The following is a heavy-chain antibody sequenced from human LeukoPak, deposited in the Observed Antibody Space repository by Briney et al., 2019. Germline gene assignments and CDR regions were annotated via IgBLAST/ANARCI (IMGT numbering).Heavy chain of an antibody. CDR2: ISSSGSTI. D-gene: IGHD3-9*01. V-gene: IGHV3-48*03. CDR1: GFTFSSYE. J-gene: IGHJ4*02. CDR3: ARVLTGYYFD. Sequence: PGGSLRLSCAASGFTFSSYEMNWVRQAPGKGLEWVSYISSSGSTIYYADSVKDRFTISRDNAKNSLYLQMNSLRAEDTAVYYCARVLTGYYFDWGQGTLVTVSS.